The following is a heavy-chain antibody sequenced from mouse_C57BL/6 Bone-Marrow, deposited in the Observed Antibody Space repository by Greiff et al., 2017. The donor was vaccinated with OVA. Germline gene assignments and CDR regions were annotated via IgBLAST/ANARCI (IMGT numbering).Heavy chain of an antibody. CDR1: GFTFSSYA. Sequence: EVMLVESGEGLVKPGGSLKLSCAASGFTFSSYAMSWVRQTPEKRLEWVAYISSGGDYSYYADTVKGRFTISRDHARNTLYLQMSSLKSEDTAMYYCTRGGVNYDGYYDPSLAYWGQGTLVTVSA. D-gene: IGHD2-3*01. CDR3: TRGGVNYDGYYDPSLAY. J-gene: IGHJ3*01. CDR2: ISSGGDYS. V-gene: IGHV5-9-1*02.